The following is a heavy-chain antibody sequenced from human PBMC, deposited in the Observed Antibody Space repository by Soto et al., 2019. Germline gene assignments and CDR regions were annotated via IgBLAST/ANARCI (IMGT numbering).Heavy chain of an antibody. J-gene: IGHJ5*02. Sequence: PSATLSLTCAVSGGSISSTNWWSWVRQPPEKGLEWVGEIHHSGSTNSNPSLKRRITISADKSKNQFTLKLSSVTAADTAVYYCARGRRDIVLMVYATGDNWFDPWGQGTLVTVSS. CDR3: ARGRRDIVLMVYATGDNWFDP. CDR2: IHHSGST. D-gene: IGHD2-8*01. CDR1: GGSISSTNW. V-gene: IGHV4-4*02.